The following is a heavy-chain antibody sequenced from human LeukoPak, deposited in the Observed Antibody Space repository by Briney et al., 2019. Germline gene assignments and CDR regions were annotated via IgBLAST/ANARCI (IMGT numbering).Heavy chain of an antibody. CDR3: ARGDFWSDYWYYFDY. J-gene: IGHJ4*02. Sequence: PGGSLRLSCAASGFTFSSYWMSWVRQAPGKGLEGVANIKQDGSEKYYVDSVKGRLTISRDNAKNSLYLQINSLRAEDTAVYYCARGDFWSDYWYYFDYWGQGTLVTVSS. V-gene: IGHV3-7*01. D-gene: IGHD3-3*01. CDR1: GFTFSSYW. CDR2: IKQDGSEK.